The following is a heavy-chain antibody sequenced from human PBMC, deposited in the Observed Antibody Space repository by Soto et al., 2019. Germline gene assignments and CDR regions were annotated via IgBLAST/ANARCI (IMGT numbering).Heavy chain of an antibody. CDR2: IWYDGSNK. J-gene: IGHJ6*02. Sequence: QVQLVESGGGVVQPGRSLRLSCAASGFTFSSYGMHWVRQAPGKGLEWVAVIWYDGSNKYYADSVKGRFTISRDNSKNTLYLQMNSLRAEDTAVYYCARDLGPYYYYYGMDVWGQGTTVTVSS. CDR1: GFTFSSYG. CDR3: ARDLGPYYYYYGMDV. D-gene: IGHD3-10*01. V-gene: IGHV3-33*01.